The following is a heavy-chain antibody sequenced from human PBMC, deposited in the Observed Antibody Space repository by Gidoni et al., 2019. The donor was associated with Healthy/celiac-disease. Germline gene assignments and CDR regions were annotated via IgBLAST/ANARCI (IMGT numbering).Heavy chain of an antibody. J-gene: IGHJ4*02. CDR3: ARAGMIYYDSSGSPPMDFDY. D-gene: IGHD3-22*01. V-gene: IGHV1-46*03. CDR2: INPSGGST. Sequence: QVQLVQSGAEVKKPGASVKVSCKASGYTFTSYYMHWVRQAPGQGLEWMGIINPSGGSTSYAQKFQGRVTMTRDTSTSTVYMELSSLRSEDTAVYYCARAGMIYYDSSGSPPMDFDYWGQGTLVTVSS. CDR1: GYTFTSYY.